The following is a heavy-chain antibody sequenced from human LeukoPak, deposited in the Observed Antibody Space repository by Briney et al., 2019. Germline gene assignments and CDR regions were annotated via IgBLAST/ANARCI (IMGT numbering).Heavy chain of an antibody. CDR2: IYDSGRT. V-gene: IGHV4-59*01. CDR3: ASLTTAEAFDI. D-gene: IGHD3-22*01. Sequence: SETLSLTCTVSGGSISIYYWSWIRQPPGKGLEWIGYIYDSGRTNYNPSLKSRVTISVDTSKNQFSLKLSSVTAADTAVYYCASLTTAEAFDIWGQGTMVTVSS. CDR1: GGSISIYY. J-gene: IGHJ3*02.